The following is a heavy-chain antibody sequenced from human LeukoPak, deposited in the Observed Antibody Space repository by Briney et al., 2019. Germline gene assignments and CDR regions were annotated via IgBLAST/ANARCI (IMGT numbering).Heavy chain of an antibody. CDR3: AKDENTRSTTVTTSDY. CDR2: ISGSGGSR. V-gene: IGHV3-23*01. Sequence: GGSLRLSCAASGFTFSNYVMSWVRQAPGKGLEWVSSISGSGGSRYYAESVKGRFTISRDNSKNTLYLQMNSLRVEDTAVYYCAKDENTRSTTVTTSDYWGQGTLVTVSS. CDR1: GFTFSNYV. J-gene: IGHJ4*02. D-gene: IGHD4-17*01.